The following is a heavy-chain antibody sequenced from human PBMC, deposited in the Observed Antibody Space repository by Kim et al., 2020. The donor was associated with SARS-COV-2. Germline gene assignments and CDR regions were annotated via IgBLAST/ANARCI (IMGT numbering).Heavy chain of an antibody. V-gene: IGHV4-39*01. CDR1: GGSISGSYYY. CDR2: IYYSGTN. J-gene: IGHJ6*01. CDR3: ARGXPKLYTSKWIXYY. D-gene: IGHD6-13*01. Sequence: SETLSLTCTVSGGSISGSYYYWGWIRQPPGXGLEWIASIYYSGTNFYNPSHKXLVTISVDTYKNQFSLKMSPVXAAXXAXXXCARGXPKLYTSKWIXYY.